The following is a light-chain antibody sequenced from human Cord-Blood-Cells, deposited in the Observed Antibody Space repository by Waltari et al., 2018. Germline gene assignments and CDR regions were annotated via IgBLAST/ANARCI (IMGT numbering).Light chain of an antibody. CDR3: QQSYSTLFT. Sequence: DIQMTQSPSSLSASVGDRVTITCRASQSISSYLNWYQQKPGKAPKLLIYAASSLQSGVPSRFSGSGSGTDSTLTISSLQPEDFATYYCQQSYSTLFTFGGGTKVEIK. J-gene: IGKJ4*01. CDR2: AAS. CDR1: QSISSY. V-gene: IGKV1-39*01.